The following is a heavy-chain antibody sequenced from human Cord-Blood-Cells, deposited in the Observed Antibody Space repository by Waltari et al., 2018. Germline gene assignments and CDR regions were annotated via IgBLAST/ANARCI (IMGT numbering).Heavy chain of an antibody. CDR2: INHSGST. Sequence: QVQLQQWGAGLLKPSETLSLTCTVYGGSFSGYYWSWIRQPPGKGLEGIGEINHSGSTNYNPSLKSRVTISVDTSKNQFSLKLSSVTAADTAVYYCATTPAELPPRTIRTGTSQSLDYWGQGTLVTVSS. D-gene: IGHD1-7*01. V-gene: IGHV4-34*01. CDR3: ATTPAELPPRTIRTGTSQSLDY. CDR1: GGSFSGYY. J-gene: IGHJ4*02.